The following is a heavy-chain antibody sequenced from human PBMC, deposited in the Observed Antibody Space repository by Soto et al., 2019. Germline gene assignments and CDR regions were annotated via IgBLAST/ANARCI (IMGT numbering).Heavy chain of an antibody. J-gene: IGHJ3*01. CDR2: VYHGGNT. Sequence: SQTLSLTFAVSGFSISSGNYWGWIRKHPGKGLEWIGSVYHGGNTYYNPSLKSRVSISIDFSKNQFSLKLTSVTAADTAAYYCARARRYDAFNVWGQGTVVT. V-gene: IGHV4-38-2*01. CDR1: GFSISSGNY. CDR3: ARARRYDAFNV.